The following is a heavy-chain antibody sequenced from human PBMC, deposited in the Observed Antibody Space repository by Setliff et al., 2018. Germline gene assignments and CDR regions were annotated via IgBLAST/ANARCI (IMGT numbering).Heavy chain of an antibody. Sequence: SEPLSLTCTVSGDSISSGDYFWSWIRQPPGKGLEWIAYIYHSGSAYYNPSLKSRVTMSVDTSKNQFSLHLTSVTAADTAVYYCAREVGTSTSSDAFDVWGQGMMGTVSS. CDR2: IYHSGSA. J-gene: IGHJ3*01. CDR1: GDSISSGDYF. D-gene: IGHD1-26*01. CDR3: AREVGTSTSSDAFDV. V-gene: IGHV4-30-4*08.